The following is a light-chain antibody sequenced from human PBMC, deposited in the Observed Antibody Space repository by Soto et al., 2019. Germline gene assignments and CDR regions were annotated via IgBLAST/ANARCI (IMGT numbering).Light chain of an antibody. Sequence: QSVLTQPPSLSGAPGQRVTISCTGSNSNIGAGYDVHWYQQLPGTAPKLLIYGNSNRPSGVPDRFSGSKSDTSASLAITGLQAEDEADYYGQSYDSRLSGSLFGGGTKLTVL. CDR2: GNS. CDR1: NSNIGAGYD. J-gene: IGLJ2*01. CDR3: QSYDSRLSGSL. V-gene: IGLV1-40*01.